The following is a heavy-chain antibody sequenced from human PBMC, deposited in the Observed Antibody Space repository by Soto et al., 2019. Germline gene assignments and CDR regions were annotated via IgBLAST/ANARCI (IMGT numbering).Heavy chain of an antibody. CDR3: ARDSVTGSSWYYFDY. D-gene: IGHD6-13*01. CDR1: GFTFSSYG. Sequence: GGSLRLSCAASGFTFSSYGMHWVRQAPGKGLEWVAVIWYDGSNKYYADSVKGRFTISRDNSKNTLYLQMNSLRGEDTAVYYCARDSVTGSSWYYFDYWGQGTLVTVSS. J-gene: IGHJ4*02. CDR2: IWYDGSNK. V-gene: IGHV3-33*01.